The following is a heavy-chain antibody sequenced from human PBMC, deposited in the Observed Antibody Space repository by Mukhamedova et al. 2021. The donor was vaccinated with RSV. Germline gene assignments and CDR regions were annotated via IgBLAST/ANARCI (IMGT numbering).Heavy chain of an antibody. J-gene: IGHJ6*02. CDR2: INGRGGTT. V-gene: IGHV1-46*01. Sequence: VRQAPGQGPEWMGVINGRGGTTTYAQKFEDRVTLTRDPATATFNMDLRSLRSDDTAVYYCVRDPRGTGRELGWGAGRGMDVWGQG. CDR3: VRDPRGTGRELGWGAGRGMDV. D-gene: IGHD3/OR15-3a*01.